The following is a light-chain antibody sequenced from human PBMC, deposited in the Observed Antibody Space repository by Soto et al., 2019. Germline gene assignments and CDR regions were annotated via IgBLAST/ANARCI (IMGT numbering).Light chain of an antibody. V-gene: IGKV3-11*01. J-gene: IGKJ1*01. CDR2: DAS. CDR1: QSVSRY. Sequence: EIVLTQSPATLSLSPGERATLSCRASQSVSRYLAWYQQKPGQAPRLLIYDASNRATGIPARFSGSGSGTDFTLTISRLEPEDFAVYYCQQYNNWPPTWTFGQGSKVDIK. CDR3: QQYNNWPPTWT.